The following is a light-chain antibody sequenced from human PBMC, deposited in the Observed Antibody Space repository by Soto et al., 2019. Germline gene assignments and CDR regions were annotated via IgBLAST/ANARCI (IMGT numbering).Light chain of an antibody. CDR3: SSYTSSSTWV. V-gene: IGLV2-14*01. CDR1: SSDVGAYNY. CDR2: EVS. Sequence: QSALTQPASVSGSPGQSITISCTGTSSDVGAYNYVSWYQQHPGTAPKLMIYEVSNRPSGVSDRFSGSRSGNTASLTISGLQAEDESDYYCSSYTSSSTWVFGGGTKVTVL. J-gene: IGLJ3*02.